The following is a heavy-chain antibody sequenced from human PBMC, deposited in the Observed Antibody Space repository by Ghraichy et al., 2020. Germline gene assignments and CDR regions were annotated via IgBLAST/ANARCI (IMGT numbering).Heavy chain of an antibody. Sequence: GGSLRLSCAASGFTFSDYSMNWVRQAPGKGLEWTSYINSAGTIYYADSVKGRFTISRDNAKNSLFLQLSDLRAEDTAVYYCARSVDGYYDNWGQGTLVAVSS. CDR2: INSAGTI. V-gene: IGHV3-69-1*01. J-gene: IGHJ4*02. CDR1: GFTFSDYS. D-gene: IGHD3-22*01. CDR3: ARSVDGYYDN.